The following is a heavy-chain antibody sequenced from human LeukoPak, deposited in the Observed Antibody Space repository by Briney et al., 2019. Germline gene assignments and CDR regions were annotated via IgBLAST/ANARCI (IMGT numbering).Heavy chain of an antibody. D-gene: IGHD6-19*01. V-gene: IGHV3-7*03. J-gene: IGHJ4*02. CDR1: GFPFNAYW. CDR2: IKEDGSSQ. Sequence: PGGSLRLSCAASGFPFNAYWMTWVRQAPGKGLEWVGHIKEDGSSQNYADSVKGRFTISRDNAKSSLHLQMNGLRAEDTAMYYCVKDSGWFHFDSWGQGTLVTVSS. CDR3: VKDSGWFHFDS.